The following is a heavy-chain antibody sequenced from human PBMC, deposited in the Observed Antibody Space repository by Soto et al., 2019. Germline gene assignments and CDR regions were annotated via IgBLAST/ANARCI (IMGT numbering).Heavy chain of an antibody. D-gene: IGHD2-21*02. CDR2: INHSGST. CDR1: GGSFSGYY. V-gene: IGHV4-34*01. Sequence: NPSETLSLTCAVYGGSFSGYYWSWIRQPPGKGLEWIGEINHSGSTNYNPSLKSRLTISVDTSKNQFSLKLSSVTAADTAVYYCATRYYCGGDCYSRGVSRWFDPWGQGTLVTVSS. CDR3: ATRYYCGGDCYSRGVSRWFDP. J-gene: IGHJ5*02.